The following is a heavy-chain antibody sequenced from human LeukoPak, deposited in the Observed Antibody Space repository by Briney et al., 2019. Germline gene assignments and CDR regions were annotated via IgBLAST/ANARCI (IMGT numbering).Heavy chain of an antibody. J-gene: IGHJ5*02. CDR2: ISAYNGNT. V-gene: IGHV1-18*01. D-gene: IGHD3-10*01. CDR3: ARLDGSGSYYANWFDP. CDR1: GYTFTSYG. Sequence: ASVKVSCKASGYTFTSYGISWVRQAPGQGLEWMGWISAYNGNTNYAQKLQGRVTMTTDTSTSTAYMELRSLRSDDTAVYYCARLDGSGSYYANWFDPWGQGTLVTVSP.